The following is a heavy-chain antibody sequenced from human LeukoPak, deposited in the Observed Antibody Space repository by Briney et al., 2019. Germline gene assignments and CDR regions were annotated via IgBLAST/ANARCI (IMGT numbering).Heavy chain of an antibody. CDR3: AREFSYGSGSYNYGMDV. CDR1: GGSISSSY. Sequence: SETLSLTCTVSGGSISSSYWSWIRQPPGKGLEWIGYIYYSGSANYNPSLKSRVTILVDTSKNQFSLKLTSVTVADTAVYYCAREFSYGSGSYNYGMDVWGQGTTVIVSS. CDR2: IYYSGSA. J-gene: IGHJ6*02. V-gene: IGHV4-59*01. D-gene: IGHD3-10*01.